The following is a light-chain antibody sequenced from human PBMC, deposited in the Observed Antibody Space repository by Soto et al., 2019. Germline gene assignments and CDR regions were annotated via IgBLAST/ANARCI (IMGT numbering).Light chain of an antibody. J-gene: IGKJ2*01. CDR3: QQYNNWPPYT. Sequence: EVVMTKSPATLSVSPGERATLSCRASQSVSSNLAWYQQKPGQAPRLLIYDASTRATGIPARFSGSGSGTQFTLTISSLQSEDFAVYYCQQYNNWPPYTFGQGTQLEIK. CDR2: DAS. V-gene: IGKV3-15*01. CDR1: QSVSSN.